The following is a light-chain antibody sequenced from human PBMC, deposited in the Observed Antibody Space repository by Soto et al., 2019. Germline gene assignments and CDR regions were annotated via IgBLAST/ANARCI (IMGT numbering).Light chain of an antibody. V-gene: IGKV3-15*01. CDR3: QQYNNWPVFT. CDR2: RAS. Sequence: EIVLTQSPATLSVSPGERATLSCRASQSVNGNLAWYQQKPGQAPRLLMFRASTRATGVQARFSGGESGAEYTPTISSLQAKDFVVYDGQQYNNWPVFTCGPGTRVDFK. J-gene: IGKJ3*01. CDR1: QSVNGN.